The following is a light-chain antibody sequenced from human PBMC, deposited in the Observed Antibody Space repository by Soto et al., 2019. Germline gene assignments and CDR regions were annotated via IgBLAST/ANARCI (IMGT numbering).Light chain of an antibody. CDR3: SSYTSSSSYV. Sequence: QSALTQPASVSGSPGQSITISCTGTSSDVGGYNYVSWYQQYPGKAPKLMIYDVSNWPSGVSNRFSGSKSGNTASLTISGLQAEDEADYYCSSYTSSSSYVFGTGTKVTVL. J-gene: IGLJ1*01. CDR2: DVS. V-gene: IGLV2-14*01. CDR1: SSDVGGYNY.